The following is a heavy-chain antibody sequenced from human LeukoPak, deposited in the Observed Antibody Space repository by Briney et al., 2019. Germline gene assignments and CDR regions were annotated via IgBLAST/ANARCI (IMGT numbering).Heavy chain of an antibody. Sequence: GGSLRLFCAASGFTFDDYGMTWVRQAPGKGLEWVSGISWNSGSIVYADSVKGRFTISRDNAKNSLYLQMNSLRAEDTALYYCAKSPLAAAGKDFDYWGQGTLVTVSS. CDR2: ISWNSGSI. CDR1: GFTFDDYG. V-gene: IGHV3-9*01. J-gene: IGHJ4*02. D-gene: IGHD6-13*01. CDR3: AKSPLAAAGKDFDY.